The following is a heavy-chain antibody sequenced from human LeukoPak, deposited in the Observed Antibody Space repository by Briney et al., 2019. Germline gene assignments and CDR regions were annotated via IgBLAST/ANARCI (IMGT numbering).Heavy chain of an antibody. D-gene: IGHD5-24*01. Sequence: PGGSLRLSCVASGFTFSSYSMNWVRQAPGKGLEWVSYISGSGTTIYYADSVQGRFTISRDSAKNSLYLQMNSLRAEDTAVYYCATSRDAYNKHDFWGQGTLVTVSS. J-gene: IGHJ4*02. CDR1: GFTFSSYS. CDR3: ATSRDAYNKHDF. CDR2: ISGSGTTI. V-gene: IGHV3-48*01.